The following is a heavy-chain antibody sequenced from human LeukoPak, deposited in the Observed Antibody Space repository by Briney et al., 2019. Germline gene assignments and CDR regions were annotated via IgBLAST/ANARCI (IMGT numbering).Heavy chain of an antibody. J-gene: IGHJ1*01. V-gene: IGHV3-21*01. Sequence: PGWSLRLSCAASGFTFSSYSMNWVRQAPGKGLEGVSSISSSSSYIYYADSVQDRFTISRDNAKNSLYLQMNSRIHQDQAVYYCARGSDIVVVVAATAEYFQHWGQGTLVTVSS. CDR1: GFTFSSYS. D-gene: IGHD2-15*01. CDR3: ARGSDIVVVVAATAEYFQH. CDR2: ISSSSSYI.